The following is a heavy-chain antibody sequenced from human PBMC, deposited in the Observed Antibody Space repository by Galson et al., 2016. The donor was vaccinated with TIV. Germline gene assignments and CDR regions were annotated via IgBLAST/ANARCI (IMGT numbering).Heavy chain of an antibody. J-gene: IGHJ6*02. CDR2: TYYTSKWNT. D-gene: IGHD1-7*01. CDR3: SRGNWNYGMGGAMDV. Sequence: CAISGDSVSGNTAAWNWVRQSSSRGLEWLGRTYYTSKWNTDYVVSVKGRIIIRPDTSMNQVSLQLSSVIPDDTAVYYCSRGNWNYGMGGAMDVWGRGTTVTVSS. V-gene: IGHV6-1*01. CDR1: GDSVSGNTAA.